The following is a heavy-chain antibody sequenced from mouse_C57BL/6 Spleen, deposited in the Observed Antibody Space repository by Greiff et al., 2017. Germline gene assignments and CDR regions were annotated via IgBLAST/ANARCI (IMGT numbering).Heavy chain of an antibody. Sequence: EVQLVESGGGLVKPGGSLTLSCAASGFTFSDYGMHWVRQAPEKGLEWVAYISSGSSTIYYADTVKGRFTISRDNAKNTLFLQMTSLRSEDTAMYYCARLGNYLYYFDYWGQGTTLTVSS. D-gene: IGHD2-1*01. CDR1: GFTFSDYG. CDR2: ISSGSSTI. CDR3: ARLGNYLYYFDY. V-gene: IGHV5-17*01. J-gene: IGHJ2*01.